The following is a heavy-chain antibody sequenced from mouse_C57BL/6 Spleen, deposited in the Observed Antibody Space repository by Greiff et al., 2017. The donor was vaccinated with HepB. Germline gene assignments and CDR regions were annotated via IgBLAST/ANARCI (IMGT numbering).Heavy chain of an antibody. J-gene: IGHJ3*01. V-gene: IGHV14-1*01. CDR1: GFNIKDYY. D-gene: IGHD2-4*01. CDR3: TTGDYGGFAY. Sequence: EVKLMESGAELVRPGASVKLSCTASGFNIKDYYMHWVKQRPEQGLEWIGRIEPEDGDTEYAPKFQGKATMTADTSSNTAYLQLSSLTAEDTAVYYCTTGDYGGFAYWGQGTLVTVSA. CDR2: IEPEDGDT.